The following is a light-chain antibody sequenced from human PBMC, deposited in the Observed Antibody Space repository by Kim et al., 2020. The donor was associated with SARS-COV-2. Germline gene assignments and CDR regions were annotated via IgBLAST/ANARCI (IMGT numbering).Light chain of an antibody. CDR3: QQRSNWPPIT. CDR2: DAS. Sequence: FPGERAPLPWQASRSVSSYLAWYQQKPGQAPRLLIYDASNRATGIPARFSGSGSGTDFTLTISSLEPEDFAVYYCQQRSNWPPITFGQGTRLEIK. V-gene: IGKV3-11*01. J-gene: IGKJ5*01. CDR1: RSVSSY.